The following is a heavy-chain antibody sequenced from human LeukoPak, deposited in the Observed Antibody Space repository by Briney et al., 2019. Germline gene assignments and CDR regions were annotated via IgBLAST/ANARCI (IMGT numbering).Heavy chain of an antibody. Sequence: QPGGSLRLSCAASGFTFSSYAMSWVRQAPGKGLEWVSAISGSGGSTYYADSVKGRFTISRDNSKNTLYLQMNSLRAEDTAVYYCAKKSKAGGYYYYYYMDVWGKGTTVTVSS. J-gene: IGHJ6*03. V-gene: IGHV3-23*01. CDR1: GFTFSSYA. CDR2: ISGSGGST. CDR3: AKKSKAGGYYYYYYMDV. D-gene: IGHD1-26*01.